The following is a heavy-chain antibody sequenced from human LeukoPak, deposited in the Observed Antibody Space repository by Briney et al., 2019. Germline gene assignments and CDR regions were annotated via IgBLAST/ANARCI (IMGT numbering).Heavy chain of an antibody. D-gene: IGHD3-22*01. Sequence: SETLSLTCAVYGGSFSGYYWSWIRQPPGKGLEWIGYTYYSGSTNYNPSLKSRVTISVDTSKNQFSLKLSSVTAADTAVYYCARDYHPYYYDSSGYYEHYAFDIWGQGTMVTVSS. CDR1: GGSFSGYY. CDR2: TYYSGST. V-gene: IGHV4-59*01. J-gene: IGHJ3*02. CDR3: ARDYHPYYYDSSGYYEHYAFDI.